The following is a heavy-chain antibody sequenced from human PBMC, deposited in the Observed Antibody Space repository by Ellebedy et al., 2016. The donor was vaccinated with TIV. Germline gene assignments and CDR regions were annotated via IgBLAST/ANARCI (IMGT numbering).Heavy chain of an antibody. Sequence: SETLSLTXTVSGGSISSGGYYWSWIRQHPGKGLEWIGYIYYSGSTYYNPSLKSRVTISVDTSKNQFSLKLSSVTAADTAVYYCARDGGDYYDSSGGHYYYYGMDVWGQGTTVTVSS. V-gene: IGHV4-31*03. J-gene: IGHJ6*02. D-gene: IGHD3-22*01. CDR3: ARDGGDYYDSSGGHYYYYGMDV. CDR2: IYYSGST. CDR1: GGSISSGGYY.